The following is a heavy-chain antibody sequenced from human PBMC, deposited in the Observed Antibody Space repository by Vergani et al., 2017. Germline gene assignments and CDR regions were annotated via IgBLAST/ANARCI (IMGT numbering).Heavy chain of an antibody. CDR1: GFTFSSYA. D-gene: IGHD2-15*01. CDR2: ISGSGGST. Sequence: EVQLLESGGGLVQPGGSLRLSCAASGFTFSSYAMSWVRQAPGKGLDWVSAISGSGGSTYYTASVKGRFTISRDQSKNTLYLQMNRLTAEGTAVYYCAKGVVVAPAANSGDAFDIWGQGTMVTVSS. CDR3: AKGVVVAPAANSGDAFDI. V-gene: IGHV3-23*01. J-gene: IGHJ3*02.